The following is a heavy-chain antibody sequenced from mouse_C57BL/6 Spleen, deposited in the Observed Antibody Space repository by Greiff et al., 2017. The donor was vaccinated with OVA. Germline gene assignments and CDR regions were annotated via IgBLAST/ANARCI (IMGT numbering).Heavy chain of an antibody. J-gene: IGHJ1*03. V-gene: IGHV1-22*01. CDR2: INPNNGGT. CDR3: ARRGYYGSSLYWYFDV. D-gene: IGHD1-1*01. Sequence: VQLKESGPELVKPGASVKMSCKASGYTFTDYNMHWVKQSHGKSLEWIGYINPNNGGTSYNQKFKGKATLTVNKSSSTAYMELRSLTSEDSAVYYCARRGYYGSSLYWYFDVWGTGTTVTVSS. CDR1: GYTFTDYN.